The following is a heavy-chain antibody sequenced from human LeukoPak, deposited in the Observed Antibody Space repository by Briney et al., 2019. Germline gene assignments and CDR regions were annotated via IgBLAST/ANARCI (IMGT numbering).Heavy chain of an antibody. CDR3: VRHHYSSASPPDY. V-gene: IGHV5-51*01. J-gene: IGHJ4*02. CDR1: GYSFTSYW. D-gene: IGHD6-19*01. Sequence: GESLKISCKGSGYSFTSYWIGWVRQMPGKGLEWMGIIYPGDSNTRYSPSFQGQVTISADKSISTAYLQWSSLKASDTAIYYCVRHHYSSASPPDYWGQGTLVTVSS. CDR2: IYPGDSNT.